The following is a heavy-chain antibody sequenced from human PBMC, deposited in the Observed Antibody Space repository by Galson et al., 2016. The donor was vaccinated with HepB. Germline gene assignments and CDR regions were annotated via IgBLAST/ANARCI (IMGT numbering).Heavy chain of an antibody. CDR2: ISPYNGDT. V-gene: IGHV1-18*01. Sequence: SVKVSCKASGYTFTSYGICWVRQAPGQGLEWMGWISPYNGDTNYAQKLQGRVTVTTDTSASTAYMELRSLRSDDTAVYYCARGGGSAYYGMDVWGQGTTVTVSS. J-gene: IGHJ6*02. CDR1: GYTFTSYG. D-gene: IGHD1-26*01. CDR3: ARGGGSAYYGMDV.